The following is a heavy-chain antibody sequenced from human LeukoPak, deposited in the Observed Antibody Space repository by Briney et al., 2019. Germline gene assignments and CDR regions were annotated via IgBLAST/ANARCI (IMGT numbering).Heavy chain of an antibody. CDR2: IYPGDSDA. J-gene: IGHJ6*03. Sequence: PGESLKISCKGSGYSFTTYWIGWVRQMPGEGLEWMGIIYPGDSDAKYSPSFQGQVTISADKSISTAYLQWSSLKASDTAIYYCARAGGNASPYYYYYTDVWGKGTTVTVSS. D-gene: IGHD2-2*01. V-gene: IGHV5-51*01. CDR3: ARAGGNASPYYYYYTDV. CDR1: GYSFTTYW.